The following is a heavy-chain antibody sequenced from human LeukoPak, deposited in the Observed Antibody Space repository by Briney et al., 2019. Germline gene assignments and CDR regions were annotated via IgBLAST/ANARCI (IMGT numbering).Heavy chain of an antibody. Sequence: GGSLRLSCAASGFTFSSYAMSWVRQAPGKGLEWVSYISSSSSTIYYADSVKGRFTISRDNAKNSLHLQMNTLRDEDTAVYYCAREYSSSSGKALDYWGQGTLVTVSS. CDR2: ISSSSSTI. CDR1: GFTFSSYA. CDR3: AREYSSSSGKALDY. J-gene: IGHJ4*02. V-gene: IGHV3-48*02. D-gene: IGHD6-6*01.